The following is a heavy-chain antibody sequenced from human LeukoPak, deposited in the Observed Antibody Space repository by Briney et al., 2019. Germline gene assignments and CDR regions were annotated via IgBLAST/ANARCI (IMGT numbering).Heavy chain of an antibody. Sequence: GGSLRLSCAASGFTVSSTYVSWVRQAPGKGLEWVSVIYKGGNTYYIDSVKGRFTISRDTSKNTLYLQMNSLRAEDTAVYYCARDGDGYSNYGYFDLWGRGTLVTVSS. V-gene: IGHV3-53*01. CDR3: ARDGDGYSNYGYFDL. D-gene: IGHD4-11*01. CDR2: IYKGGNT. CDR1: GFTVSSTY. J-gene: IGHJ2*01.